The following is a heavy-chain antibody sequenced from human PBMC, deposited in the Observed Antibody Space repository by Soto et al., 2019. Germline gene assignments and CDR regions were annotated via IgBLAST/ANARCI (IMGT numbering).Heavy chain of an antibody. V-gene: IGHV3-7*03. CDR2: IKRDSTEK. D-gene: IGHD1-26*01. CDR1: GFSLGSYW. J-gene: IGHJ3*02. CDR3: TTDLVSLIGIPLEWELQVGAFDI. Sequence: GALRLSCVASGFSLGSYWMSWVRQVPGRGLEGLGTIKRDSTEKKYVASVKGRFTISRDDSKNTLYLQMNSLKTEDTAVYYCTTDLVSLIGIPLEWELQVGAFDIWGQGTMVTVSS.